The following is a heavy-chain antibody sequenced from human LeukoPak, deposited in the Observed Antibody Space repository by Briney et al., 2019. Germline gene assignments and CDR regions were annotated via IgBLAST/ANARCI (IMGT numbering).Heavy chain of an antibody. D-gene: IGHD3-10*01. J-gene: IGHJ4*02. CDR3: ANGDKKRITMVRGVMQPFDY. CDR1: GFTVSSNY. V-gene: IGHV3-66*01. Sequence: GGSLRLSCAASGFTVSSNYMSWVRQAPGKGLEWVSVVYSGGSTHYADSVKGRFTISRDNSKNTLYLHMNSLRAEDTAVYYCANGDKKRITMVRGVMQPFDYWGQGTLVTVSS. CDR2: VYSGGST.